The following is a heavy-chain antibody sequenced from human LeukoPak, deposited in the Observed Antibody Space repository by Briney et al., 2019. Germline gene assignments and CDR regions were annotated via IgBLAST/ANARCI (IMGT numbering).Heavy chain of an antibody. J-gene: IGHJ4*02. Sequence: PGGSLRLSCAASGFTLSSYGMYWVRQAPGKGLEWVAVISYDGSNKYYADSVKGRFTISRDSSKNTLYLQMNSLRAEDTAVYYCESSRSSSWDWASLDYWCQGTLVTVSS. CDR2: ISYDGSNK. CDR3: ESSRSSSWDWASLDY. V-gene: IGHV3-30*03. D-gene: IGHD6-13*01. CDR1: GFTLSSYG.